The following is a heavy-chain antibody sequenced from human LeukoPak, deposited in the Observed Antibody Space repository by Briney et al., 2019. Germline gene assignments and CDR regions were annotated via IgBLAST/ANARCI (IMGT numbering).Heavy chain of an antibody. V-gene: IGHV3-9*01. J-gene: IGHJ4*02. CDR2: ISWNSGSI. D-gene: IGHD3-22*01. Sequence: GGSLRLSCAVSGLTFSRYAMHWVRQAPGKGLEWVSGISWNSGSIGYADSVKGRFTISRDNAKNSLYLQMNSLRAEDTALYYCAKSLGDSSGYYENWGQGTLVTVSS. CDR3: AKSLGDSSGYYEN. CDR1: GLTFSRYA.